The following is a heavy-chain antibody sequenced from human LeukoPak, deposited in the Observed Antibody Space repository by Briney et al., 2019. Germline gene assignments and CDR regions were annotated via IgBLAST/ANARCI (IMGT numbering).Heavy chain of an antibody. CDR1: GFTFSSYS. CDR2: ISSSSSYI. D-gene: IGHD3-22*01. Sequence: PGGSLRLSCAASGFTFSSYSMNWVRKAPGKGLEWVSSISSSSSYIYYADSVKGRFTISRDNAKNSLYLQMNSLRAEDTAVYYCARVHEGDDSSGYYAFDIWGQGTMVTVSS. V-gene: IGHV3-21*01. J-gene: IGHJ3*02. CDR3: ARVHEGDDSSGYYAFDI.